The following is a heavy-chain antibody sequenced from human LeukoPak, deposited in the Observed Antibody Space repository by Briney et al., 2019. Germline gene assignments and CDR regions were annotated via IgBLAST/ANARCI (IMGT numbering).Heavy chain of an antibody. Sequence: GGSLRLSCAASGFTFSSYAITWLRQAPGKGLEWVSAISSSGGSTHYADAVKGRFTISRDNPKNTLYLQMNSLRAEDTAVYYCARAPPDSSSWCSVSSWGQGTLVTVSS. CDR2: ISSSGGST. D-gene: IGHD6-13*01. V-gene: IGHV3-23*01. CDR3: ARAPPDSSSWCSVSS. J-gene: IGHJ5*02. CDR1: GFTFSSYA.